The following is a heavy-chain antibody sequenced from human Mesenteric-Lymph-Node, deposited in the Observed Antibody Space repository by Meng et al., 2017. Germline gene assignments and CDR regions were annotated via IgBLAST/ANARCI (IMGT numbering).Heavy chain of an antibody. D-gene: IGHD6-13*01. Sequence: LQLQVSGLGLVKPSETLSLTCTVPGGPINSSSYYWGWIRQPPGKGLEWIGSIYYSGRTYYNPSLKSRVTISVDTSKNQFSLKLSSVTAADTAVYYCARPIAAAGWFDPWGQGTLVTVSS. CDR1: GGPINSSSYY. CDR2: IYYSGRT. J-gene: IGHJ5*02. V-gene: IGHV4-39*01. CDR3: ARPIAAAGWFDP.